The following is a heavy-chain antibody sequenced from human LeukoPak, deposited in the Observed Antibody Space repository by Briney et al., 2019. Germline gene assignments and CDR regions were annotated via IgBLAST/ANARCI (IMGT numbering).Heavy chain of an antibody. V-gene: IGHV4-34*01. J-gene: IGHJ4*02. Sequence: SETLSLTCAVYGGSFSGYYWSWICQPPGKGLEWIGEINHSGSTNYNPSLKSRVTISVDTSKNQFSLKLSSVTAADTAVYYCARTDSSGYYHFDYWGQGTLVTVSS. CDR2: INHSGST. CDR3: ARTDSSGYYHFDY. CDR1: GGSFSGYY. D-gene: IGHD3-22*01.